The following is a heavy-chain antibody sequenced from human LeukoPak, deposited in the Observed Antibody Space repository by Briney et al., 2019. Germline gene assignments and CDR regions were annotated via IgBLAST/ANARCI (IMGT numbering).Heavy chain of an antibody. CDR1: GRSISSYY. CDR2: IYYSGST. CDR3: ARHPSYSSSSHFDY. Sequence: PSETLSLTCTVYGRSISSYYWSWIRQPPGKGLEWIGYIYYSGSTNYNPSLKSRVPISVDTSKNQFSLKLSSVTAADTAVYYCARHPSYSSSSHFDYWGQGTLVTVSS. D-gene: IGHD6-6*01. J-gene: IGHJ4*02. V-gene: IGHV4-59*08.